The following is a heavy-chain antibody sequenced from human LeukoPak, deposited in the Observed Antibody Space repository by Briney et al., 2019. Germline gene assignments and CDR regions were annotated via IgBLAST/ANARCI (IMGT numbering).Heavy chain of an antibody. J-gene: IGHJ5*02. CDR1: GYTLTGYY. CDR2: INPNGGGT. CDR3: ARGQGYCSSTSCPPGNWFDP. Sequence: ASVKVSCKASGYTLTGYYMHGGRHTPGEGLEWMVWINPNGGGTHYAQKVQGRVTITTDEATSTAYMELSSLRSEDTAVYYCARGQGYCSSTSCPPGNWFDPWGQGTLVTVSS. D-gene: IGHD2-2*01. V-gene: IGHV1-2*02.